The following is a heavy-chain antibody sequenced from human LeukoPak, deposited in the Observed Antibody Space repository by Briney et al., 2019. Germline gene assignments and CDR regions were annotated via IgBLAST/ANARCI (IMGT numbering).Heavy chain of an antibody. V-gene: IGHV4-4*07. CDR2: IYTSGST. Sequence: SETLSLTCTVSGGSIRSYYWSWIRQPAGKGLEWIGRIYTSGSTNYNPSLKSRVTMSVDTSKNQFSLKLNSVTAADTAVYYCARARDIVVSSNIYYFDYWGQGTLVTVSS. CDR1: GGSIRSYY. J-gene: IGHJ4*02. D-gene: IGHD2-2*01. CDR3: ARARDIVVSSNIYYFDY.